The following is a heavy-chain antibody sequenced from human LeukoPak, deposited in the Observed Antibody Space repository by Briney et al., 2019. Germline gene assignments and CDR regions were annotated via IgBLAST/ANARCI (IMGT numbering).Heavy chain of an antibody. Sequence: SETLSLTCTVSGGSISSYYWSWIRQPAGKGLDWIGRIYTSGSTNYNPSLKSRVTMSVDTSKNQFSLKLSSVTAADTAVYYRVRDLRWMGYYYDSSGYYGGVWFDPWGQGTLVTVSS. CDR3: VRDLRWMGYYYDSSGYYGGVWFDP. D-gene: IGHD3-22*01. J-gene: IGHJ5*02. CDR2: IYTSGST. V-gene: IGHV4-4*07. CDR1: GGSISSYY.